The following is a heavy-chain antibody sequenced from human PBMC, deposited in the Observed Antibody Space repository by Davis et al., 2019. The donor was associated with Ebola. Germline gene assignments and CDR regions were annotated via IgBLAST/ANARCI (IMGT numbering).Heavy chain of an antibody. D-gene: IGHD3-22*01. J-gene: IGHJ4*02. CDR2: IIPILGIA. Sequence: SVKVSCKASGGTFSSYAINWVRQAPGQGLEWMGRIIPILGIANYAQKFQGRVTITADKSTSTAYMELSSLRSEDTAVYYCAREHYYDSSGYPYFDYWGQGTLVTVSS. CDR1: GGTFSSYA. CDR3: AREHYYDSSGYPYFDY. V-gene: IGHV1-69*04.